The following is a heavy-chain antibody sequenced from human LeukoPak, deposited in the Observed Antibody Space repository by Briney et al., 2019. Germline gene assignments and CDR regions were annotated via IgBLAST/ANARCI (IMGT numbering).Heavy chain of an antibody. J-gene: IGHJ4*02. CDR2: ISSGSDYI. CDR1: GFTFSSYS. D-gene: IGHD3-16*01. Sequence: GGSLRLSCAASGFTFSSYSLNWVRQAPGKGLEWVSSISSGSDYIYYADSVKGRFTISRDNAKNSLYLQMNSLRAEDTAIYYCARDPWGTHAYWGQGTLVTVSS. V-gene: IGHV3-21*01. CDR3: ARDPWGTHAY.